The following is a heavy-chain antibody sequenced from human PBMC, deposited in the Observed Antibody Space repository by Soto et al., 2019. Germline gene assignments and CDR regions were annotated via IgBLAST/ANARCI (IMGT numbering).Heavy chain of an antibody. CDR3: ARAVVVVAAMVDWFDP. Sequence: SETLSLTCTVSGGSISSGDYYWSCIRQPPGKGLEWIGYIYYSGSTYYNPSLKSRVTISVDTSKNQFSLKLSSVTAADTAVYYCARAVVVVAAMVDWFDPWGQGTLVTVSS. J-gene: IGHJ5*02. V-gene: IGHV4-30-4*01. D-gene: IGHD2-15*01. CDR2: IYYSGST. CDR1: GGSISSGDYY.